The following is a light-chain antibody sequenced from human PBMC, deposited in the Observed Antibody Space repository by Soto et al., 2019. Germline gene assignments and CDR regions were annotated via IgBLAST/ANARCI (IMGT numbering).Light chain of an antibody. V-gene: IGKV2-28*01. CDR1: QSLLHSNGYNC. CDR2: LGS. CDR3: MQDLQTPVT. J-gene: IGKJ4*01. Sequence: DIVMTQSPLSLPVTPVDPASISCRSSQSLLHSNGYNCLDWYLQKPGQSPQLLIDLGSPRASGVPDRFSGSGSGTDFTLKISRVEAEDVGVSDCMQDLQTPVTFGGGTKVEI.